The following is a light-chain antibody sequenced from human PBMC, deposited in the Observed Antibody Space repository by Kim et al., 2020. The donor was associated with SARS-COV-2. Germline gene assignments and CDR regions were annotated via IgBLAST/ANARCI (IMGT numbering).Light chain of an antibody. CDR2: DVT. J-gene: IGLJ2*01. CDR1: SSDVGGYNY. V-gene: IGLV2-14*03. Sequence: GQSITLSCTGTSSDVGGYNYVSWYQQHPGKAPKLIICDVTDRPSGVSNRFSGSKSGNTASLTISGLQAEDEADYYCSSYTSSSTVIFGGGTKLTVL. CDR3: SSYTSSSTVI.